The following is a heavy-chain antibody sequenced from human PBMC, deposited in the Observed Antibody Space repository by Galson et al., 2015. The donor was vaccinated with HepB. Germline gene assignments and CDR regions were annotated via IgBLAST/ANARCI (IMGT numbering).Heavy chain of an antibody. J-gene: IGHJ4*02. V-gene: IGHV3-66*02. Sequence: SLKLSCAGSGFTVTNNYMSWVRQAPGKGLEWVAIIYRGGSTYYADSVEGRFTISRDNSKNTLSLQMDILRAEDTAVDYCATGYSSRHYYTFAFWGQGTLVTVSS. CDR2: IYRGGST. D-gene: IGHD6-13*01. CDR3: ATGYSSRHYYTFAF. CDR1: GFTVTNNY.